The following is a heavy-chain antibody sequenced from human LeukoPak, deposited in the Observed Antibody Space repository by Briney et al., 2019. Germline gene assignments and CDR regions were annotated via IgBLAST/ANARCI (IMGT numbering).Heavy chain of an antibody. J-gene: IGHJ4*02. Sequence: GGSLRLSSAASGFTFSSYAMSWVRQAPGKGLEWVSGISGSGGSTYYADSVKGRFTISRDNSKNTLYLQMNSLRAEDTAVYYCVKLGVTFGELSHIENYFDYWGQGTLVTVSS. CDR2: ISGSGGST. CDR1: GFTFSSYA. CDR3: VKLGVTFGELSHIENYFDY. D-gene: IGHD3-10*01. V-gene: IGHV3-23*01.